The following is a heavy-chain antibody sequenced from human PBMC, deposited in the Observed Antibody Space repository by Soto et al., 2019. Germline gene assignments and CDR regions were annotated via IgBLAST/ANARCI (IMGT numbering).Heavy chain of an antibody. J-gene: IGHJ4*02. V-gene: IGHV3-49*03. CDR3: TRDQPSGIAARPTAPTFFDY. Sequence: GGSLRLSCTASGFTFGDYAMSWFRQAPGKGLEWVGFIRSKAYGGTTEYAASVKGRFTISRDDSKSIAYLQMNSLKTEDTAVYYFTRDQPSGIAARPTAPTFFDYWGQGTLVTVSS. CDR1: GFTFGDYA. CDR2: IRSKAYGGTT. D-gene: IGHD6-6*01.